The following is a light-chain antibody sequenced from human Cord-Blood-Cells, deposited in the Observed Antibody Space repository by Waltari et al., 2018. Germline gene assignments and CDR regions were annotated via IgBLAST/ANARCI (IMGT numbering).Light chain of an antibody. CDR1: QSVSSY. CDR2: DAS. J-gene: IGKJ4*01. CDR3: QQRSNWGLT. V-gene: IGKV3-11*01. Sequence: EIVLTQSPATLSLPPGERATLSCRDSQSVSSYLAWYQQKPGQAPRLLIYDASNRATGIPARFSGSGSGTDFTLTISSLEPEDFAVYYCQQRSNWGLTFGGGTKVEIK.